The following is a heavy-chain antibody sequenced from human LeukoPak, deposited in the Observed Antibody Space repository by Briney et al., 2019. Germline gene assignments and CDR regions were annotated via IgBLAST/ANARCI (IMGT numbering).Heavy chain of an antibody. J-gene: IGHJ4*02. CDR3: ARAYYDFWSGYYGEPYYFDY. V-gene: IGHV3-74*01. CDR2: INSDGSST. Sequence: GGSLRLSCAASGFTFSSYWMHWVRQAPGKGLVWVSRINSDGSSTSYADSVKGRFTISRDNAKNTLYLQMNSLRAEDTAVYYCARAYYDFWSGYYGEPYYFDYWDQGTLVTVSS. D-gene: IGHD3-3*01. CDR1: GFTFSSYW.